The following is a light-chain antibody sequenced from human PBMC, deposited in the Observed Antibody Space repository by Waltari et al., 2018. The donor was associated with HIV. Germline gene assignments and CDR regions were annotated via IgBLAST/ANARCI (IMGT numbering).Light chain of an antibody. CDR1: TSILGHNF. J-gene: IGLJ3*02. Sequence: QSVLTQPPSVSAAPGQKVTISCSGRTSILGHNFVSWYQQFPGTAPKLLIYDNNKRPSGIPDRFAGSRSGTSATLGITGLQTGDEAEYYCGTWDNSLSAWVFGGGTKVTVL. V-gene: IGLV1-51*01. CDR2: DNN. CDR3: GTWDNSLSAWV.